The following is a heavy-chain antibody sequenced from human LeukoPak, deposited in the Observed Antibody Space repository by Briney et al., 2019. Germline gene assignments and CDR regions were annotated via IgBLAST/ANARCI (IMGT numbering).Heavy chain of an antibody. CDR2: IYTSGST. J-gene: IGHJ6*02. Sequence: GGSLRLSCAAPGFTVSSHYLSWVRQVPGKGLEWVSVIYTSGSTYYADSVKGRFTISRDNPKNTLYLQMNSLRAEDTAVYYCAREPSLVYGMDFWGQGTAVTVSS. CDR3: AREPSLVYGMDF. V-gene: IGHV3-66*01. CDR1: GFTVSSHY.